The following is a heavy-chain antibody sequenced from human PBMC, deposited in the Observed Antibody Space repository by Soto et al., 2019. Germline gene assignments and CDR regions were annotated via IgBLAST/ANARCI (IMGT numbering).Heavy chain of an antibody. CDR2: IYYSGST. CDR3: VRHPASQYHYDSSGYRREFDY. Sequence: SETLSLTCTVSGGSSSSSNYYWGWIRQPPGKGLEWIGSIYYSGSTYYNPSLKSRVTISVDTSKNQFSLKLTSVNAADTAVYYCVRHPASQYHYDSSGYRREFDYWGQGTLVTVSS. D-gene: IGHD3-22*01. V-gene: IGHV4-39*01. CDR1: GGSSSSSNYY. J-gene: IGHJ4*02.